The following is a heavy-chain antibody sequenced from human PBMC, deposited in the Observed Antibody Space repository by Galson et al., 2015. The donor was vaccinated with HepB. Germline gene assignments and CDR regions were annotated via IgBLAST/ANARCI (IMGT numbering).Heavy chain of an antibody. CDR3: ASQWFPIRYYYYGMDV. Sequence: SLRLSCAASGFTVSSNYMSWVRQAPGKGLEWVSVIYSGGSTYYADSVKGRFTISRDNSKNTLYLQMNSLRAEDTAVYYCASQWFPIRYYYYGMDVWGQGTTVTVSS. CDR1: GFTVSSNY. CDR2: IYSGGST. J-gene: IGHJ6*02. D-gene: IGHD3-22*01. V-gene: IGHV3-53*01.